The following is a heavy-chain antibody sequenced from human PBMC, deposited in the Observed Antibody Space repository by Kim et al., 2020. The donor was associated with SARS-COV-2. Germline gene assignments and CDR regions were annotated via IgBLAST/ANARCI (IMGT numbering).Heavy chain of an antibody. Sequence: SETLSLTCAVYGGSFSGYYWSWIRQPPGKGLEWIGEINHSGSTNYNPSLKSRVTISVDTSKKQFSLKLSSVTAADTAVYYCARGNDIIREVVAATGGDFDYWGQGTLVTVSS. V-gene: IGHV4-34*01. CDR1: GGSFSGYY. J-gene: IGHJ4*02. CDR2: INHSGST. D-gene: IGHD2-15*01. CDR3: ARGNDIIREVVAATGGDFDY.